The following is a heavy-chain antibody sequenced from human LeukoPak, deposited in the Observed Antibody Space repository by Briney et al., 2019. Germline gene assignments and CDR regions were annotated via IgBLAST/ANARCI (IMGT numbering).Heavy chain of an antibody. J-gene: IGHJ6*03. CDR3: ARAQGEYQLLYGGYYYYMDV. CDR2: MNPNSGNT. Sequence: ASVKVSCKASGYTFTSYDINWVRQATGQGLEWMGWMNPNSGNTGYAQKFQGRVTMTRNTSISTAYMELSSLRSEDTAVYYCARAQGEYQLLYGGYYYYMDVWGKGTTVTVSS. V-gene: IGHV1-8*01. D-gene: IGHD2-2*02. CDR1: GYTFTSYD.